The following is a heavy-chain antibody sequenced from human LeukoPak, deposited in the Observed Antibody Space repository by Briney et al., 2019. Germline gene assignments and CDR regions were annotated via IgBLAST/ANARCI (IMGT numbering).Heavy chain of an antibody. CDR1: GGSITPYY. V-gene: IGHV4-59*01. Sequence: SETLSLTCTVSGGSITPYYWSWIRQPPGKGLEWIGYIYYSGSTDYNPSLKSRVTISVDTSKNQFSLKLSSVTAADTAVYYCARPILNSGGSCRWYYFDYWGQGTLVTVSS. J-gene: IGHJ4*02. CDR3: ARPILNSGGSCRWYYFDY. D-gene: IGHD2-15*01. CDR2: IYYSGST.